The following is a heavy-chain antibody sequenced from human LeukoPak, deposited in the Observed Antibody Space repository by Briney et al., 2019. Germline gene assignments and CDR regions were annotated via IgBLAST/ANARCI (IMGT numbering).Heavy chain of an antibody. V-gene: IGHV3-30*19. D-gene: IGHD6-13*01. Sequence: PERSLRLPCAASGFTFSSYGMHWVRQAPGKGLEWVAVISYDGSNKYYADSVKGRFTISRDNSKNTLYLQMNSLRAEDTAVYYCARDLQAAAGNNWFDPWGQGTLVTVSS. CDR1: GFTFSSYG. CDR2: ISYDGSNK. J-gene: IGHJ5*02. CDR3: ARDLQAAAGNNWFDP.